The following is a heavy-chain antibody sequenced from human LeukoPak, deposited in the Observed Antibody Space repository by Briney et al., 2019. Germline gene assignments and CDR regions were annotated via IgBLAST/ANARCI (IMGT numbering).Heavy chain of an antibody. J-gene: IGHJ3*02. D-gene: IGHD3-22*01. CDR2: IYYSGST. CDR3: ARHVWDTMKEYAFDI. V-gene: IGHV4-39*01. CDR1: GGSFSSYY. Sequence: PSETLSLTCAVYGGSFSSYYWGWIRQPPGKGLEWMGSIYYSGSTYYNPSLKSRVTISVDTSKNQFSLKLSSVTAADTAVYYCARHVWDTMKEYAFDIWGQGTMVTVSS.